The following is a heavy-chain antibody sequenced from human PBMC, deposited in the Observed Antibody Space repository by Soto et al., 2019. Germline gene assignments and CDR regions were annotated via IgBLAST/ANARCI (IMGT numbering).Heavy chain of an antibody. Sequence: SETLSLTCTASGASINSGGYYWSWIRQLPGKGLEWIGYIYFSGSTYYNPSLESRVTISLDTSQNQFSLKLSSVTAADTAMYFCASGDAWEALLAHWGQGILVTVSS. J-gene: IGHJ4*02. D-gene: IGHD4-17*01. CDR2: IYFSGST. CDR1: GASINSGGYY. CDR3: ASGDAWEALLAH. V-gene: IGHV4-31*03.